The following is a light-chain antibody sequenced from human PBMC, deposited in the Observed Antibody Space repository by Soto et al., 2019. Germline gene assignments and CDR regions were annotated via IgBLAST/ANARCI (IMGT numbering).Light chain of an antibody. CDR2: EVS. V-gene: IGLV2-8*01. Sequence: QSVLTQPPSASGSPGQSVTISCTGTSSDVGGYNYVSWYQQHPGKAPKLMIYEVSKRPSGVPDRFSGSKSGNTASLTISGLQAEDEADYYCSSYTSSSTPLYVFGTGTKVTVL. J-gene: IGLJ1*01. CDR3: SSYTSSSTPLYV. CDR1: SSDVGGYNY.